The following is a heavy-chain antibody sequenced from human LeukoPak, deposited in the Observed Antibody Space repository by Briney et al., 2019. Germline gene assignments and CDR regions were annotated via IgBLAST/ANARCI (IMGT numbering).Heavy chain of an antibody. Sequence: TSETLSLTCTVSGDSISSYYWSWIRQPAGKVLEWIGRIYISGSTNYNPSLKSRVTMSVDTSKNQFSLKVSSVTAADTAVYYCARAAAKGLDYWGQGTLVTVSS. CDR2: IYISGST. V-gene: IGHV4-4*07. CDR3: ARAAAKGLDY. CDR1: GDSISSYY. D-gene: IGHD6-25*01. J-gene: IGHJ4*02.